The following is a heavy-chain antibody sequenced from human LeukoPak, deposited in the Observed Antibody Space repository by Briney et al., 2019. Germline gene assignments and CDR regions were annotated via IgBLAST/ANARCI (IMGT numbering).Heavy chain of an antibody. J-gene: IGHJ4*02. CDR2: IIPIFGTA. CDR3: ARASRGTYYDFWSGYYPIDY. D-gene: IGHD3-3*01. CDR1: GGTFSSYA. Sequence: SVKVSCKASGGTFSSYAISWVRQAPGQGLEWMGGIIPIFGTANYAQKFQGRVTITADESTSTAYMELSSLRSEDTAVHYCARASRGTYYDFWSGYYPIDYWGQGTLVTVSS. V-gene: IGHV1-69*01.